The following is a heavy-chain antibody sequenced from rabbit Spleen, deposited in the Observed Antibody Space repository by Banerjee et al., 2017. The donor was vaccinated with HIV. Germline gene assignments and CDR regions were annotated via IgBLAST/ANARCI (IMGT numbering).Heavy chain of an antibody. D-gene: IGHD1-1*01. CDR3: ARDLTGVIGWNFGW. CDR1: GFTLSSSYY. CDR2: IYAGSSGRI. J-gene: IGHJ4*01. V-gene: IGHV1S40*01. Sequence: QSLEESGGDLVQPGASLTLTCTASGFTLSSSYYMSWVRQAPGKGLEWIACIYAGSSGRIYYASWAKGRFTISKTSSTTVTLQMTSLTVADTATYFCARDLTGVIGWNFGWWGPGTLVTVS.